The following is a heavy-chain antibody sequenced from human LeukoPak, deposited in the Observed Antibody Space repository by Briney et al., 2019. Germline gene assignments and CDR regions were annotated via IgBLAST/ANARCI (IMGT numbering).Heavy chain of an antibody. D-gene: IGHD3-10*01. Sequence: PSETQSLTCTVSGGSISSSSYYWGWIRQPPGKGLEWIGSIYYSGSTYYNPSLKSRVTISVDTSKNQFSLKLSSVTAADTAVYYCARHYYGSGSYYNPFYYWGQGTLVTVSS. V-gene: IGHV4-39*01. CDR1: GGSISSSSYY. CDR2: IYYSGST. J-gene: IGHJ4*02. CDR3: ARHYYGSGSYYNPFYY.